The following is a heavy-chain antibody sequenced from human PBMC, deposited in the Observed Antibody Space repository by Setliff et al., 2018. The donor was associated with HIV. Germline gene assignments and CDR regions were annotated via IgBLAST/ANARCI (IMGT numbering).Heavy chain of an antibody. V-gene: IGHV4-4*07. CDR3: ARSNPGITAGLLAY. CDR2: TYTTGGT. D-gene: IGHD6-13*01. J-gene: IGHJ4*02. Sequence: PSETLSLTCNISGVSIPTNYWNWIRQPAGKGLEWIGRTYTTGGTNYNPALKSRVTMSIDTSKNQISLKLNSVTAADTATYYCARSNPGITAGLLAYWGPGTLVTVSS. CDR1: GVSIPTNY.